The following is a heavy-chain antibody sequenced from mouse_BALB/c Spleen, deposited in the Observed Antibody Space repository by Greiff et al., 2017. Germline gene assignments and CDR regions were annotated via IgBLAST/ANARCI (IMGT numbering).Heavy chain of an antibody. D-gene: IGHD2-14*01. J-gene: IGHJ3*01. CDR2: ISSGGSYT. Sequence: EVKLQESGGGLVKPGGSLKLSCAASGFTFSSYAMSWVRQSPEKRLEWVAEISSGGSYTYYPDTVTGRFTISRDNAKNTLYLEMSSLRSEDTAMYYCANRYDGTSYWGQGTLVTVSA. V-gene: IGHV5-9-4*01. CDR1: GFTFSSYA. CDR3: ANRYDGTSY.